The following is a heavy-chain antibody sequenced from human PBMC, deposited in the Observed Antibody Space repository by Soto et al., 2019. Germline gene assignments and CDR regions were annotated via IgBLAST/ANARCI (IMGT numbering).Heavy chain of an antibody. V-gene: IGHV3-23*01. J-gene: IGHJ3*02. CDR2: IGGGDDT. CDR3: AKDGVSYNSVWDAFDI. Sequence: GGSLRLSCAASGFTFSNFAMSWVRQAPGEGLEWVSSIGGGDDTYYADSVEGRFTISRDNSKNTLYLQSSSLSAGDTAVYYCAKDGVSYNSVWDAFDIWGQGTLVTVSS. CDR1: GFTFSNFA. D-gene: IGHD1-26*01.